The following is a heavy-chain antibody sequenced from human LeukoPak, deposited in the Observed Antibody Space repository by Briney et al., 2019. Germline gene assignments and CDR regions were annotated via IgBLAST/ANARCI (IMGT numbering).Heavy chain of an antibody. CDR3: TREGGSTDAGF. CDR2: IFGDGPGL. D-gene: IGHD5/OR15-5a*01. V-gene: IGHV3-21*06. CDR1: GFSFSASS. J-gene: IGHJ4*02. Sequence: PGGSLRLSCEASGFSFSASSMNWVRQAPGKGLEWVSSIFGDGPGLYYADSVKGRFTISRDDGKNSVYLEMNSLRDDDTAVYYCTREGGSTDAGFWGQGTLVTVSS.